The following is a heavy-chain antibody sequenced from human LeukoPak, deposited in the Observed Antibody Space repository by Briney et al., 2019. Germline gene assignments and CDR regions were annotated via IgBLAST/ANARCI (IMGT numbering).Heavy chain of an antibody. D-gene: IGHD4-11*01. CDR1: GFTFSNAW. V-gene: IGHV3-15*01. CDR2: IKSKTDGGTT. J-gene: IGHJ4*02. Sequence: GGSLRLSCAASGFTFSNAWMSWVRQAPGKGLEWVGRIKSKTDGGTTDYAAPVKGRFTISRDDSKNTLYLQMNSLKTEDTAVYYCTTDLPSNPDFDYWGRGTLVTVSS. CDR3: TTDLPSNPDFDY.